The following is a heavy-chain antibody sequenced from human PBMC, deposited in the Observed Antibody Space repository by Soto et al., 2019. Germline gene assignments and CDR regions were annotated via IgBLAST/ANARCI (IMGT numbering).Heavy chain of an antibody. V-gene: IGHV5-51*01. D-gene: IGHD1-7*01. J-gene: IGHJ2*01. Sequence: PGESLKISCKVSGYSFTTYWIGWVRQMPGKGLEWVGVIYPGDSDTRYSPSFQGQVSISADKSISTAYLQWSSLKASDTAMYYCARHVVSGNYLLGWYFDVWGRGTLVTVSS. CDR3: ARHVVSGNYLLGWYFDV. CDR1: GYSFTTYW. CDR2: IYPGDSDT.